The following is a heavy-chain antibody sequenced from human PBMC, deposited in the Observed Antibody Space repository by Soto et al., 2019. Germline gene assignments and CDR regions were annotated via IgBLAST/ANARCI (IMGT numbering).Heavy chain of an antibody. V-gene: IGHV4-59*01. J-gene: IGHJ3*02. Sequence: QVQLQESGPGLVKPSETLSLTCTVSGGSISSYYWSWIRQPPGKGLEWIGYIYYSGSTNYNPSLKSRVTISVDTSKNQFSLKLSSVTAADTAVYYCARDQGGWSKNDAFDIWGQGTMVTVSS. CDR1: GGSISSYY. D-gene: IGHD6-19*01. CDR2: IYYSGST. CDR3: ARDQGGWSKNDAFDI.